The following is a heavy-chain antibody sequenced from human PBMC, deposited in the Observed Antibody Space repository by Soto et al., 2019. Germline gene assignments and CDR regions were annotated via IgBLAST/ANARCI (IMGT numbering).Heavy chain of an antibody. Sequence: WGSLRLSCSVSGFTFISYAMHWVRQAPGKGLEYASSISSDGRSTYYAASVKGRFTISRDNSKNMLYLQMSSLRPEDTAIYYCVKDRFIDYWGQGTLVTVSS. CDR1: GFTFISYA. CDR2: ISSDGRST. J-gene: IGHJ4*02. V-gene: IGHV3-64D*06. CDR3: VKDRFIDY.